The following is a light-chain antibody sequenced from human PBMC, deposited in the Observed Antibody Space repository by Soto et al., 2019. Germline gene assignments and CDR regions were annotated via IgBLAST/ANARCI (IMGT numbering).Light chain of an antibody. CDR3: QRRSNWPIT. Sequence: EIVLTQSPATLSLSPGERATLSCRASQSIRSFLAWYQQKPGQAPRLLIYDASNRATGIPARFSGSGSGTDFTLTISSLEPEDFAVYYCQRRSNWPITFGQGTRLEIK. J-gene: IGKJ5*01. CDR2: DAS. V-gene: IGKV3-11*01. CDR1: QSIRSF.